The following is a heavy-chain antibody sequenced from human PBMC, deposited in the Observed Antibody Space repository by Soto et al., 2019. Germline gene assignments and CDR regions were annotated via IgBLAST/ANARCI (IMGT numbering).Heavy chain of an antibody. V-gene: IGHV3-23*01. J-gene: IGHJ6*03. CDR1: GFTFSSYA. CDR2: ISGSGGST. Sequence: GGSLRLSCAASGFTFSSYAMSWVRQAPGKGLEWVSAISGSGGSTYYADSVKGRFTISRDNSKNTLYLQMNSLRAEDTAVYYCAKDLRVATGPPHRPRQPDYMDVWGKGTTVTVSS. CDR3: AKDLRVATGPPHRPRQPDYMDV. D-gene: IGHD5-12*01.